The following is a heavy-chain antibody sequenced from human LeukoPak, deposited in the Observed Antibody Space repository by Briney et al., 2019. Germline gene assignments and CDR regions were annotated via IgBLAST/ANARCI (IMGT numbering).Heavy chain of an antibody. V-gene: IGHV3-30*01. Sequence: PGGSLRLSCAASGFTFSSYAMHWVRQAPGKGLEWVAVISYDGSNKYYADAVKGRFTISRDNSKNTLYLQMNSPRAEDTAVYYCARGGGVKWCFDLWGRGTLVTVSS. CDR3: ARGGGVKWCFDL. CDR2: ISYDGSNK. CDR1: GFTFSSYA. D-gene: IGHD3-10*01. J-gene: IGHJ2*01.